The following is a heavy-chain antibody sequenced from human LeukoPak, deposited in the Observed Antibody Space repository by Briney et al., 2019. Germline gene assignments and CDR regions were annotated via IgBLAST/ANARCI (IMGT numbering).Heavy chain of an antibody. J-gene: IGHJ4*02. CDR1: GLTFSDFG. D-gene: IGHD6-13*01. CDR2: IRYDGTTT. Sequence: GGSLRLSCAASGLTFSDFGMHWVRQAPGKGLEWVTFIRYDGTTTYYADSVKGRFTVSRDNSKNTVYLQMNSLRAEDTAVYYCAKSLVRDLWGQGTLVTVSS. V-gene: IGHV3-30*02. CDR3: AKSLVRDL.